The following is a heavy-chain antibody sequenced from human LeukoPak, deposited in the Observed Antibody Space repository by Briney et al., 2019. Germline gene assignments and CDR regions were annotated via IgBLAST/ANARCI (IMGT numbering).Heavy chain of an antibody. V-gene: IGHV4-39*01. CDR3: ARFLVAGSGSYTKS. J-gene: IGHJ4*02. Sequence: SETLSLTCTVSGGSISSSSYYWGWIRQPPGKGLEWIGSIYYSGSTYYNPSLKSRVTISVDTSKNQFSLKLSSVTAADTAVYYCARFLVAGSGSYTKSWGQGTLVTVSS. CDR2: IYYSGST. CDR1: GGSISSSSYY. D-gene: IGHD3-10*01.